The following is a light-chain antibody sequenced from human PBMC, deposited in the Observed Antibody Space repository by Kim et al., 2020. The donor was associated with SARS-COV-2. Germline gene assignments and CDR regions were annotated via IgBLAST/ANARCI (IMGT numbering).Light chain of an antibody. CDR3: QAWDSSTAYV. CDR2: QDT. Sequence: VAPGQTASIPCSGVKLGDKYVCWYQQKPGQSPVLVIYQDTKRPSGIPERFSGSNSGNTATLTISGTQAMDEADYYCQAWDSSTAYVFGTGTKVTVL. J-gene: IGLJ1*01. V-gene: IGLV3-1*01. CDR1: KLGDKY.